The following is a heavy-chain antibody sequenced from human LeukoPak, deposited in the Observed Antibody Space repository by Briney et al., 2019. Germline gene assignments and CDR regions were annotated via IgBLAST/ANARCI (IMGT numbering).Heavy chain of an antibody. Sequence: SETLSLTCGVSGGSISGTNWWSWVRQPPGQGLEWIGEISLAGQTNYNPSLNGRVTMSLDKSSNQLSLHLTSVTAADTATYFCSRESGPFCPFGYWGQGTLVAVAS. V-gene: IGHV4/OR15-8*02. CDR2: ISLAGQT. J-gene: IGHJ4*02. CDR3: SRESGPFCPFGY. CDR1: GGSISGTNW. D-gene: IGHD1-26*01.